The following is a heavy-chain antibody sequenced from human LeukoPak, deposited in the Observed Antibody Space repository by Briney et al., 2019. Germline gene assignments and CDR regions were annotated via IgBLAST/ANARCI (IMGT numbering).Heavy chain of an antibody. D-gene: IGHD6-13*01. CDR3: ARDHSSSWYNWFDP. V-gene: IGHV4-38-2*02. Sequence: SGTLSLTCTVSGYSISSGYYWGWIRQPPGKGLEWIGSIYYSGSTYYNPSLKSRVTISVDTSKNQFSLKLSSVTAADTAVYYCARDHSSSWYNWFDPWGQGTLVTVSS. J-gene: IGHJ5*02. CDR1: GYSISSGYY. CDR2: IYYSGST.